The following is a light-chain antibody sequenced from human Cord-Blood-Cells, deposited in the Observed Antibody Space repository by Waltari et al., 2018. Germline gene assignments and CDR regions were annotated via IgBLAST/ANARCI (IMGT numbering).Light chain of an antibody. CDR2: AAS. CDR1: QGISSW. CDR3: QQANSFPLT. Sequence: DIQMTQSPSSVSASVGHRVTLTCRASQGISSWLARYQQKPGKAPKLLIYAASSLQSGVPSRFSGSGSGTDFTLTISSLQPEDFATYYCQQANSFPLTFGGGTKVEIK. J-gene: IGKJ4*01. V-gene: IGKV1-12*01.